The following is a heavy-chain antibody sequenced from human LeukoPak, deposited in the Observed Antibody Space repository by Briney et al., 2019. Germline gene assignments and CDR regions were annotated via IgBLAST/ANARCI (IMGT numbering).Heavy chain of an antibody. CDR3: ARGLPTASYYYMDV. CDR2: INPIRGGT. CDR1: RSTFTDYY. D-gene: IGHD2-2*01. J-gene: IGHJ6*03. Sequence: ASVKVSCRTSRSTFTDYYMHWVRQAPGQGLEWMGRINPIRGGTNYAQNFQGMVTMTRDTSITTAYMELSRLRSDDTAVYYCARGLPTASYYYMDVWGKGTTVTVSS. V-gene: IGHV1-2*06.